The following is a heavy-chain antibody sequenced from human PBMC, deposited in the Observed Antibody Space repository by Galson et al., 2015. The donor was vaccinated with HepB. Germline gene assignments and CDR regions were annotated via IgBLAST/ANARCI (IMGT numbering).Heavy chain of an antibody. CDR1: GDSVSSNSAA. CDR3: ARVEQQVVPTGWFDP. Sequence: CAISGDSVSSNSAAWNWIRQSPSRGLEWLGRTYYRSKWYTDYAVSVQGRITINPDTSKNQFSLQLNSVTPDGTAVYYCARVEQQVVPTGWFDPWGQGTLVTVSS. D-gene: IGHD6-13*01. CDR2: TYYRSKWYT. J-gene: IGHJ5*02. V-gene: IGHV6-1*01.